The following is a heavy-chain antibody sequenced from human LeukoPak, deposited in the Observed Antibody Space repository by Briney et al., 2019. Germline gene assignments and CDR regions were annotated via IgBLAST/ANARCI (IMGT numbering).Heavy chain of an antibody. J-gene: IGHJ4*02. V-gene: IGHV3-30*04. D-gene: IGHD2-2*01. CDR2: ISYDGSNK. CDR3: AREEGIVVVPAAMDY. Sequence: PGRSLRLSCAASGSTFSSYAMHWVRQAPGKGLEWVAAISYDGSNKYYADSVKGRFTISRDNSKNTLYLQMNSLRAEDTAVYYCAREEGIVVVPAAMDYWGQGTLVTVSS. CDR1: GSTFSSYA.